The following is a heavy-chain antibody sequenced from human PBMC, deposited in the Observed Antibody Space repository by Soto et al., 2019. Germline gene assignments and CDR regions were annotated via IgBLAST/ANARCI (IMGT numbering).Heavy chain of an antibody. J-gene: IGHJ6*02. CDR2: INQDGSDK. Sequence: PGGSRRRSWAASGFTFSTYLMSWVREAPGKGLEWVANINQDGSDKYYVDSVKGRFTISRDNAKSSLYLQMNSLRAEDTAVYYCARDDEIRGRYYGMDVWGPGITVTVSS. CDR3: ARDDEIRGRYYGMDV. CDR1: GFTFSTYL. D-gene: IGHD3-16*01. V-gene: IGHV3-7*03.